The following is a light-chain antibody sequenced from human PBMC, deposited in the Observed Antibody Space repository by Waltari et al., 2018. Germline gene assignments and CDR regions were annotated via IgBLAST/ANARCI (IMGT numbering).Light chain of an antibody. V-gene: IGKV3-11*01. CDR3: QQRNHWIT. J-gene: IGKJ5*01. Sequence: EIVLTQSPATLSLSPGDRATLSCRASQNVNMYLAWYQQKPGQGPRLLSSDATDRAAGVPARFSGSGSGTEFTLTISSLEPEDFAVYHCQQRNHWITFGQGTRLEI. CDR2: DAT. CDR1: QNVNMY.